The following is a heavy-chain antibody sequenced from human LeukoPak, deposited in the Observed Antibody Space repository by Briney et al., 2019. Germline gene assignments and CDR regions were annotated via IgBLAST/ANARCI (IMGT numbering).Heavy chain of an antibody. V-gene: IGHV3-21*01. CDR2: ISSSSSYI. CDR1: GFTFSSYS. Sequence: GGSLRLSCAASGFTFSSYSMNWVRQAPGKGLEGVSSISSSSSYIYYADSVNGRFTISRDNAKNSLYLQMNSLRAEDTAVYYCARDFGSSWPWYFDLWGRGTLVTVSS. J-gene: IGHJ2*01. D-gene: IGHD6-13*01. CDR3: ARDFGSSWPWYFDL.